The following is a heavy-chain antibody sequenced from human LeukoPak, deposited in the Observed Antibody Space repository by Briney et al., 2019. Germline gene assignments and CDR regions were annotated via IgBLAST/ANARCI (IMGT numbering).Heavy chain of an antibody. D-gene: IGHD2-2*01. CDR3: TRAPHPRCSSSGCYLDY. V-gene: IGHV3-49*04. CDR2: IQAKAYGGAT. CDR1: GFTFGDYA. J-gene: IGHJ4*02. Sequence: GRSLRLSCSTSGFTFGDYAMSWVRQAPGEGLEWVGFIQAKAYGGATKYAASVNGGFSISRDDSQSIANLQMSDLKTEDTAVYYCTRAPHPRCSSSGCYLDYWGQGTLVTVSS.